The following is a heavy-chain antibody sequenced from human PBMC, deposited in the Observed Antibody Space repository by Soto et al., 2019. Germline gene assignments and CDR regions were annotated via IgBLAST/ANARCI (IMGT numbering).Heavy chain of an antibody. V-gene: IGHV4-30-4*01. CDR1: GGSISSGDYY. D-gene: IGHD3-9*01. Sequence: QVQLQESGPGLVKPSQTLSLTCTVSGGSISSGDYYWSWIRQPPGKGLEWIGYIYYSGTTYYNPSLKSRVTISVDRSKNPFSLKLSSVTAADPAVYYCARADYNNYWYFALWGRGTLVTVSS. J-gene: IGHJ2*01. CDR2: IYYSGTT. CDR3: ARADYNNYWYFAL.